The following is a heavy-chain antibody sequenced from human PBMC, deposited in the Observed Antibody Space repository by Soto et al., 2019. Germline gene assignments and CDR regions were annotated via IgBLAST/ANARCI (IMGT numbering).Heavy chain of an antibody. Sequence: GWSLRLSCASSVFTFISYAMSWVRQAPGKGLEWVSAISGSGGSTYYADSVKGRFTISRDNSKNTLYLQMNSLRAGDTAVYYCAKVTYYYDSSGYYPPGPFDYWGQGTLVTVS. J-gene: IGHJ4*02. CDR3: AKVTYYYDSSGYYPPGPFDY. V-gene: IGHV3-23*01. CDR2: ISGSGGST. CDR1: VFTFISYA. D-gene: IGHD3-22*01.